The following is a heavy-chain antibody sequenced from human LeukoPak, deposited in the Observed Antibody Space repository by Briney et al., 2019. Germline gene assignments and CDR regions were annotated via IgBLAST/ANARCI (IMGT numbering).Heavy chain of an antibody. CDR1: EFSISHYA. J-gene: IGHJ4*02. CDR3: AKDLGDSSGTFDY. V-gene: IGHV3-23*01. D-gene: IGHD6-19*01. CDR2: DTSSTTST. Sequence: GGSLRLSCTASEFSISHYAMSWVRQAPGKGLEWVSADTSSTTSTYYASSVRGRFTISRDNSMNTLYLQMNSLRADDTAVYYCAKDLGDSSGTFDYWGQGTLVTVSS.